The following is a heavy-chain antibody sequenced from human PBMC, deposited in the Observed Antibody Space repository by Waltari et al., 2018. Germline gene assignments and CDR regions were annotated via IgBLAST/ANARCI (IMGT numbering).Heavy chain of an antibody. Sequence: QVQLQESGPGLVKPSATLSLTCAVSGYSLSSGYYWGWIRQPPGKGLGWIGSIYHSGSTSYNPSLKSRVTISVDTSKNQFSLKLSSVTAADTAVYYCARHTYYGAFDYWGQGTLVTVSS. J-gene: IGHJ4*02. CDR2: IYHSGST. V-gene: IGHV4-38-2*01. D-gene: IGHD1-26*01. CDR3: ARHTYYGAFDY. CDR1: GYSLSSGYY.